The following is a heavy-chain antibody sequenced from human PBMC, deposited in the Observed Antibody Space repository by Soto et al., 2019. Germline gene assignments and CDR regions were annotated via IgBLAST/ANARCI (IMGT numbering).Heavy chain of an antibody. CDR2: IYYSGST. V-gene: IGHV4-39*01. Sequence: QLQLQESGPGLVKPSETLSLTCTVSGGSISSSSYYWGWIRQPPGKGLEWIGSIYYSGSTYYNPSLRSRVTLSVDTSKNQFSLKLSSVTAADTAVYYCARHRGYCSSTSCYSVLRFRNDAFDIWGQGTMVTVSS. J-gene: IGHJ3*02. CDR1: GGSISSSSYY. CDR3: ARHRGYCSSTSCYSVLRFRNDAFDI. D-gene: IGHD2-2*01.